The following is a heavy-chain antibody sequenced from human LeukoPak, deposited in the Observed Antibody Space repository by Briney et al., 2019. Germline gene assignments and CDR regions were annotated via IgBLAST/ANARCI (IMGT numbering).Heavy chain of an antibody. CDR3: VRVAVAGNLNNWFDP. V-gene: IGHV3-48*01. D-gene: IGHD6-19*01. CDR2: ISSSSKTI. CDR1: GFTFSSYS. Sequence: GGSLRLSCAASGFTFSSYSMNWVRQAPGKGLEWVSYISSSSKTIYYADSVKGRFTISRDNSKNTLYLQMNSLRAEDTAVYYCVRVAVAGNLNNWFDPWGQGTLVTVSS. J-gene: IGHJ5*02.